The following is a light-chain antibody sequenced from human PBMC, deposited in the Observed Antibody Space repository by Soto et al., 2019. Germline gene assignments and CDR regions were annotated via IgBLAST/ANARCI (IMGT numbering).Light chain of an antibody. J-gene: IGKJ4*01. CDR1: QSVSSD. V-gene: IGKV3-11*01. Sequence: EILLTQSPATLSLSPGEGATLSCRASQSVSSDLAWYQQRPGQAPRLLIYDASHRATSIPARFSGSGSGTDFTLTISSLEPEDFAVYYCQQRSIWPLTFGGGTKVEI. CDR2: DAS. CDR3: QQRSIWPLT.